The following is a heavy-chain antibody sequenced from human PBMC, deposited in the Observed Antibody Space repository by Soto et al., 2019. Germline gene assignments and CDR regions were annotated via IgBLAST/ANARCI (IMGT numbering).Heavy chain of an antibody. CDR3: ARSRSGAVADAFDF. J-gene: IGHJ4*02. D-gene: IGHD3-10*01. V-gene: IGHV3-30*04. CDR1: GFTFSRYA. CDR2: ISRDGTNK. Sequence: QVPVVESGGGVVQPGRSLRLSCAASGFTFSRYAIHWVRQAPGKGLEWVAVISRDGTNKYYVDYVKGRFTISRDNSRNTLYLQMNSLRHEDAAVYYCARSRSGAVADAFDFWGQGTLVTVSS.